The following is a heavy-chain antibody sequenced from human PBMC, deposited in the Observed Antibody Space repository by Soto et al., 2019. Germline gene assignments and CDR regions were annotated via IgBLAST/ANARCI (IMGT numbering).Heavy chain of an antibody. CDR2: MNPNSGNT. Sequence: ASVRVSCKASGYTFSSYDINWVRQATGQGLEWMGWMNPNSGNTGYAQKFQGRVIMTRNTSISTAYMELNSLRSEDTAVYYCARYDYYGSGSYYKSWFDPWGQGTLVTVSS. V-gene: IGHV1-8*01. CDR1: GYTFSSYD. CDR3: ARYDYYGSGSYYKSWFDP. J-gene: IGHJ5*02. D-gene: IGHD3-10*01.